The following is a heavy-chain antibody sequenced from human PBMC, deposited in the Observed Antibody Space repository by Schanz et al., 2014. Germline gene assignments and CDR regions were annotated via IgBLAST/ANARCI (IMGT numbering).Heavy chain of an antibody. J-gene: IGHJ5*02. V-gene: IGHV3-48*01. D-gene: IGHD2-2*01. CDR1: GITFSSHS. CDR3: ARAGYDADNWFDP. Sequence: PGGSLRLSCAASGITFSSHSFNWVRQAPGKGLEWVSYISSASSTINYADSVKGRFTISRDNAKNSLFLQMNSLRAEDTAVYYCARAGYDADNWFDPWGQGTLXTVSS. CDR2: ISSASSTI.